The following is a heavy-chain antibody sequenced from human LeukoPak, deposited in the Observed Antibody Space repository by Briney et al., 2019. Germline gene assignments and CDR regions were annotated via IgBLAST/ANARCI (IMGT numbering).Heavy chain of an antibody. CDR1: GGSVSSGSYY. J-gene: IGHJ4*02. CDR2: IYYSGST. CDR3: ARVGLVGGLIDY. D-gene: IGHD6-6*01. V-gene: IGHV4-61*01. Sequence: SETLSLTCTVSGGSVSSGSYYWSWIRQPPGKGLEWIGYIYYSGSTNYNPSLKSRVTISVDTSKNQFSLKLSSVTAADTAVYYCARVGLVGGLIDYWGQGTLVTVSS.